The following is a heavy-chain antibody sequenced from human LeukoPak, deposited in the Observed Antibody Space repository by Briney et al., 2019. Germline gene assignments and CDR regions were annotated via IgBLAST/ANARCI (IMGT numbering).Heavy chain of an antibody. Sequence: SETLSLTCTVSGGSISGYYWSWIRQPPGKGLEWIGYIYYSGSTNYNPPLKSRVTISVDTSKNQFSLKLSSVTAADTAVYYCARSASSGYSYGYGVAFDIWGQGTMVTVSS. CDR2: IYYSGST. CDR1: GGSISGYY. D-gene: IGHD5-18*01. CDR3: ARSASSGYSYGYGVAFDI. V-gene: IGHV4-59*08. J-gene: IGHJ3*02.